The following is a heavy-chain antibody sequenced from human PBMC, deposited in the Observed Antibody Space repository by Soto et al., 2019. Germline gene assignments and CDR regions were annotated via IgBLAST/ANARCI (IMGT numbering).Heavy chain of an antibody. CDR1: GFTFSSSA. CDR2: IAYDGSNK. CDR3: AKAGGNRNWYFDY. D-gene: IGHD1-1*01. V-gene: IGHV3-30*18. Sequence: QVQLVESGGGVVQPGRSLRLSCAASGFTFSSSAMHWVRQAPGKGLEWVAVIAYDGSNKYYADSVKGRFTISRDNSKNTMYLQMNSLRAGDTAVYYCAKAGGNRNWYFDYWGQGTLVTVSS. J-gene: IGHJ4*02.